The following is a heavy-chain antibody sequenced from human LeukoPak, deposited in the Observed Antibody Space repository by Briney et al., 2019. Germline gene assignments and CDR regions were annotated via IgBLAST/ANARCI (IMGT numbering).Heavy chain of an antibody. Sequence: PGGSLRLSCAASGFTFSSYGMHWVRQALDKGLEWVAVILYDGSNKYYADSVKGRFTISRDNSKNTLYLQMNSLRAQDTAVYYCARGSPENYDSSGYYYTEYFQHWGQGTLVTVSS. CDR1: GFTFSSYG. D-gene: IGHD3-22*01. J-gene: IGHJ1*01. CDR3: ARGSPENYDSSGYYYTEYFQH. V-gene: IGHV3-33*01. CDR2: ILYDGSNK.